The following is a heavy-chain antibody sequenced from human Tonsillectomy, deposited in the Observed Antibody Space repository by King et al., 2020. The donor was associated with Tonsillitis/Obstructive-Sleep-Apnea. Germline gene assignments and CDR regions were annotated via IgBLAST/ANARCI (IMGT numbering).Heavy chain of an antibody. J-gene: IGHJ6*03. CDR2: ISPYNGNT. CDR3: ARGPLYYYMDG. Sequence: VQLVESGAEVKKPGASVKVSCKSSGYTFTSYGINWLRQAPGQGLEWMGWISPYNGNTDYAQKFQGRVTMTTDTSTSTAYMELRSLRSDDTAVYYCARGPLYYYMDGWGKGTPVTVSS. CDR1: GYTFTSYG. V-gene: IGHV1-18*01.